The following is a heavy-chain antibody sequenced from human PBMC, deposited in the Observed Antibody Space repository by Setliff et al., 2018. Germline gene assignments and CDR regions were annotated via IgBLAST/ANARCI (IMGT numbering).Heavy chain of an antibody. J-gene: IGHJ6*03. CDR3: ARDTFGRGLNYYYYYMDV. D-gene: IGHD3-3*01. V-gene: IGHV1-46*01. CDR1: GYTFTSYY. CDR2: INPSGGST. Sequence: ASVKVSCKASGYTFTSYYMHWVRQAPGQGLEWMGIINPSGGSTSYAQKFQGRVTMTRDTSTSTAYMELSRLRSDDTAVYYCARDTFGRGLNYYYYYMDVWGKGTTVTVSS.